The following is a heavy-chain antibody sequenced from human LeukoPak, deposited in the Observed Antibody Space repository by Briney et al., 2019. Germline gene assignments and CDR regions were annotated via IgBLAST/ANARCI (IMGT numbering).Heavy chain of an antibody. V-gene: IGHV3-66*01. J-gene: IGHJ4*02. CDR1: GFTVSTNY. CDR3: AKEGYSYDTTDYYFDY. D-gene: IGHD5-18*01. Sequence: GSLRLSCAASGFTVSTNYMSWVRQAPGKGLEWLSLIYSGGSTYYADSVKGRFTISRDNSKNTVYLQMNSLRAEDTAVYYCAKEGYSYDTTDYYFDYWGQGTLVTVSS. CDR2: IYSGGST.